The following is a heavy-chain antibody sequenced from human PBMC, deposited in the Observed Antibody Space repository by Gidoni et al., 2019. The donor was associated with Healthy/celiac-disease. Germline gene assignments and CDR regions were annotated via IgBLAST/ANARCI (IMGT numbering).Heavy chain of an antibody. J-gene: IGHJ4*02. D-gene: IGHD3-3*01. CDR2: IYYSGST. CDR3: ARGRGYDFWSGYYETYFDY. V-gene: IGHV4-59*01. Sequence: QVQLQESGPGLVKPSETLSLTCTVSGGSISSYYWSWIRQPPGKRLEWIGYIYYSGSTNYNPSLKSRVTISVDTSKNQFSLKLSSVTAADTAVYYCARGRGYDFWSGYYETYFDYWGQGTLVTVSS. CDR1: GGSISSYY.